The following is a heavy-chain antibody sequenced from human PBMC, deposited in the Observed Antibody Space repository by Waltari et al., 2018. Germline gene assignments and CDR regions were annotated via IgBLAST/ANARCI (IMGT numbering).Heavy chain of an antibody. D-gene: IGHD2-8*02. CDR3: ARGWTGRNYYMDV. J-gene: IGHJ6*03. CDR1: GFTFSNYA. CDR2: VYVSGSDS. Sequence: EVQLLESGGGLVQPGGSMRLSCAASGFTFSNYAMSWVRQAPGKGLECVSVVYVSGSDSYHAVSVKGRFTTSRDDSKSTLYLQMNSLGVDDTAVYYCARGWTGRNYYMDVWGKGTTVTVSS. V-gene: IGHV3-23*03.